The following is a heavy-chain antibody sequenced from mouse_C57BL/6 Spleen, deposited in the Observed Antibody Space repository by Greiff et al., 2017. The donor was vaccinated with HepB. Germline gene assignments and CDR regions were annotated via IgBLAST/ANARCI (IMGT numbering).Heavy chain of an antibody. CDR3: AILYYDYDGGDYYAMDY. D-gene: IGHD2-4*01. CDR1: GYTFTSYW. V-gene: IGHV1-72*01. Sequence: QVQLQQSGAELVKPGASVKLSCKASGYTFTSYWMHWVKQRPGRGLEWIGRIDPNSGGTKYNEKFKSKATLTVDKPSSTAYMQLSSLTSEDSAVYYCAILYYDYDGGDYYAMDYWGQGTSVTVSS. J-gene: IGHJ4*01. CDR2: IDPNSGGT.